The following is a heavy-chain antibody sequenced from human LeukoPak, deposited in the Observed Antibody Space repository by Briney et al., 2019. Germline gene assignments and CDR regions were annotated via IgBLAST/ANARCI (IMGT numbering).Heavy chain of an antibody. CDR3: ARGADRWNYFDY. D-gene: IGHD4-23*01. Sequence: GGSLRLSCAASGFTVSSSFMSWVRQAPGRGLEWVSVIYSGGSTYYADSVKGRFTISRDNSKNTVSLQMNSLRAEDTAVYYCARGADRWNYFDYWGQGTLVTVS. CDR1: GFTVSSSF. CDR2: IYSGGST. J-gene: IGHJ4*02. V-gene: IGHV3-53*01.